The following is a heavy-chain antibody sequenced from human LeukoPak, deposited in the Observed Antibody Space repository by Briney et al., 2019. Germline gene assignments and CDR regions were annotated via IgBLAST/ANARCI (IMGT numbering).Heavy chain of an antibody. CDR1: GFTFGDYA. J-gene: IGHJ2*01. D-gene: IGHD4-11*01. Sequence: PGGSLRLSCTASGFTFGDYALTWVRQAPGEGLEWVAYIRSTSYGGTPEHAASVKSRFTISRDDSKGVAYLQMSSLKSEDTGLYYCARDPQADYYFDLWGRGTLVTVSS. CDR2: IRSTSYGGTP. CDR3: ARDPQADYYFDL. V-gene: IGHV3-49*04.